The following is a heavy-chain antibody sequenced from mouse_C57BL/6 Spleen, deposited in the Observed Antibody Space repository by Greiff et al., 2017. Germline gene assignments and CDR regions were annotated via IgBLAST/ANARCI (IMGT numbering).Heavy chain of an antibody. CDR2: IDPSDSYT. V-gene: IGHV1-69*01. J-gene: IGHJ2*01. CDR1: GYTFTSYW. Sequence: QVQLQQSGAELVMPGASVKLSCKASGYTFTSYWMHWVKQRPGQGLEWIGEIDPSDSYTNYNQKFKGKSTLTVDKSSSTAYMQLSSLTSEDSAVYYCARRAGHYFDYWGQGTTLTVSS. CDR3: ARRAGHYFDY.